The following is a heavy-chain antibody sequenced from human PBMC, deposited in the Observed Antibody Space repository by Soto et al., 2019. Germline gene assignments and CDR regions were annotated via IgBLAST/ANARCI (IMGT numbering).Heavy chain of an antibody. CDR2: ISYDGSNK. V-gene: IGHV3-30-3*01. Sequence: TGGSLRLSCAASGFTFSSYAMHWVRQAPGKGLEWVAVISYDGSNKYYADSVKGRFTISRDNSKNTLYLQMNSLRAEDTAVYYCARHFAGVVAATLYYYYGMDVWGQGTTVTVSS. CDR3: ARHFAGVVAATLYYYYGMDV. D-gene: IGHD2-15*01. J-gene: IGHJ6*02. CDR1: GFTFSSYA.